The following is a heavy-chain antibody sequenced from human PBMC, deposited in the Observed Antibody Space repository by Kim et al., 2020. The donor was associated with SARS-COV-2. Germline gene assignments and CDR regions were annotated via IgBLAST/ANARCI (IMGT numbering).Heavy chain of an antibody. Sequence: GGSLRLSCAASGFTFSTYWMHWVRQAPGMRPVWVSRINPDGRTTTHPDSVQGRFTISRDNAKNTLYLDMSSLRADDTAMYYCARSASDYKGFTYWGRGTQVTVSS. V-gene: IGHV3-74*01. CDR2: INPDGRTT. CDR3: ARSASDYKGFTY. D-gene: IGHD4-17*01. CDR1: GFTFSTYW. J-gene: IGHJ4*02.